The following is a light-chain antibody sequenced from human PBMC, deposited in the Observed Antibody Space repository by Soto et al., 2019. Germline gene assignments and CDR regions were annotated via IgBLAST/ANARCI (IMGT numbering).Light chain of an antibody. J-gene: IGLJ1*01. CDR2: EVS. CDR3: SSYTSSSTHYV. V-gene: IGLV2-14*01. Sequence: QSALTQPASVSGSPGQSITISCTGTSSDVGGSNYVSWYQQHPGKAPNLMIYEVSSRPSGVSNRFSGSKSGNTASLTISGLQAEDEADYYCSSYTSSSTHYVFGTGTKLTVL. CDR1: SSDVGGSNY.